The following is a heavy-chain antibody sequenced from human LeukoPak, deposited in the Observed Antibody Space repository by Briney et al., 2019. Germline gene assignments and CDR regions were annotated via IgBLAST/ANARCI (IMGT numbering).Heavy chain of an antibody. D-gene: IGHD3-22*01. V-gene: IGHV1-8*01. CDR2: MNPNSGNA. CDR3: ARADYDTSAPTRKQTDY. CDR1: GYTFTSYD. J-gene: IGHJ4*02. Sequence: ASVKVSCKASGYTFTSYDINWVRQATGQGLEWMGWMNPNSGNAGYAQKFQGRVTMTRNTSINTAYMELSSLRSEDTAVYYCARADYDTSAPTRKQTDYWGQGTLVTVSS.